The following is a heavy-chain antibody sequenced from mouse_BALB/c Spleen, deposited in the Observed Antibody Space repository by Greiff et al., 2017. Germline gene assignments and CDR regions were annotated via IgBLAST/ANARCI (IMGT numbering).Heavy chain of an antibody. CDR1: GYTFTNYW. J-gene: IGHJ1*01. CDR2: IYPGGGYT. Sequence: QVQLQQSGAELVRPGTSVKISCKASGYTFTNYWLGWVKQRPGHGLEWIGDIYPGGGYTNYNEKFKGKATLTADTSSSTAYMQLSSLTSEDSAVYFCARGGGYGYFDVWGAGTTVTVSS. V-gene: IGHV1-63*02. CDR3: ARGGGYGYFDV.